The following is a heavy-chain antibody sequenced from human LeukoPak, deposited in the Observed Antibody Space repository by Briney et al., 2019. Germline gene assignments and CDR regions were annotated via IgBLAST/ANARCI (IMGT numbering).Heavy chain of an antibody. D-gene: IGHD2/OR15-2a*01. CDR3: ARAGSLSAFDI. V-gene: IGHV3-23*01. Sequence: GGSLRLSCAASGFTLSNYWMHWVRQAPGKGLEWVSAISGSGGSTYYADSVKGRFTISRDNSKNTLYLQMNSLRAEDTAVYYCARAGSLSAFDIWGQGTMVTVSS. CDR2: ISGSGGST. CDR1: GFTLSNYW. J-gene: IGHJ3*02.